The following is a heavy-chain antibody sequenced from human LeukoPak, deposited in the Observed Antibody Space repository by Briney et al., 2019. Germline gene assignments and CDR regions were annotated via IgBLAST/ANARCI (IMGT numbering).Heavy chain of an antibody. J-gene: IGHJ1*01. CDR3: AQKAPYSPGYSQD. V-gene: IGHV4-59*01. D-gene: IGHD2-15*01. Sequence: SETLSLTCTVSGGSITSFYWTWSRQPPGKGLEWIGYIYHSGTTNYNPSLKSRVTISADTSKNQFSLKLTSVTAADTAVYYCAQKAPYSPGYSQDWGQGTLVTVSS. CDR1: GGSITSFY. CDR2: IYHSGTT.